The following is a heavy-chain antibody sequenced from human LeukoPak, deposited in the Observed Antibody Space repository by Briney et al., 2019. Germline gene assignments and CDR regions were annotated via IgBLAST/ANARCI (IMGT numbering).Heavy chain of an antibody. CDR3: ARGTVHFGYYDTSGYLEY. CDR1: GGSFSDYY. D-gene: IGHD3-22*01. Sequence: PSETLSLTCAVYGGSFSDYYWIWIRQSPGKGLEWIGEINHGRSTNYNPSLKSRAAISQDTSKNQFSLRLTSVTAADTAVYYCARGTVHFGYYDTSGYLEYWGQGALVTVSS. J-gene: IGHJ4*02. V-gene: IGHV4-34*01. CDR2: INHGRST.